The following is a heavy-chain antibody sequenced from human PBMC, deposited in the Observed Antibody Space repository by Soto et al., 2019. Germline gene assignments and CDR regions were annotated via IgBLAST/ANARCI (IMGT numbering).Heavy chain of an antibody. CDR2: IYHSGST. CDR3: ARDSPGYGDYVLFDY. V-gene: IGHV4-30-2*01. J-gene: IGHJ4*02. Sequence: SETLSLTCAVSGGSISSGGYSWSWIRQPPGKGLEWIGYIYHSGSTYYNPSPKSRVTISVDTSKNQFSLQLDSVTPEDTVVYYCARDSPGYGDYVLFDYWGQGTRVTVSS. CDR1: GGSISSGGYS. D-gene: IGHD4-17*01.